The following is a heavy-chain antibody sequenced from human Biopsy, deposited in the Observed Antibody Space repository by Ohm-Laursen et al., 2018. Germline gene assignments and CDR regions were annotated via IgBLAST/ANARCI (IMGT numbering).Heavy chain of an antibody. J-gene: IGHJ4*02. CDR1: SYTFTDYN. CDR3: ARDPLNGHKHFDY. CDR2: INCKTGAT. Sequence: ASVKASCTASSYTFTDYNIHWMRQAPGPRLEWLGYINCKTGATNYAQKFQGTVTMTRDTSISTAYLALGSLRSADTAIYYCARDPLNGHKHFDYWGQGSLVTVSS. V-gene: IGHV1-2*02. D-gene: IGHD2-8*01.